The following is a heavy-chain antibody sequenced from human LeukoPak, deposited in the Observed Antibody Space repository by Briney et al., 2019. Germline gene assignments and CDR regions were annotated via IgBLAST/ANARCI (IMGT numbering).Heavy chain of an antibody. Sequence: GASVKVSCKASGYTFTSYAMDWVRQAPGQRLEWMGWINAGNGNTKYSQKFQGRVTITRDTSASTAYMELSSLRSEDTAVYYCAVEVLLNARGAFDIWGQGTMVTVSS. CDR1: GYTFTSYA. D-gene: IGHD3-10*01. CDR3: AVEVLLNARGAFDI. V-gene: IGHV1-3*01. CDR2: INAGNGNT. J-gene: IGHJ3*02.